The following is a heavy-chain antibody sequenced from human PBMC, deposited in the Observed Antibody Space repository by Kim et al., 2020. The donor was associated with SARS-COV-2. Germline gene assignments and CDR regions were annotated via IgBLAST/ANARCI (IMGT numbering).Heavy chain of an antibody. CDR3: AREAVAGSFDH. CDR2: T. J-gene: IGHJ4*02. V-gene: IGHV1-3*01. Sequence: TKSSRNFHARVSITTDTSATTAYLELSGLRSEDTAVYYCAREAVAGSFDHWGQGTLVTVSS. D-gene: IGHD6-19*01.